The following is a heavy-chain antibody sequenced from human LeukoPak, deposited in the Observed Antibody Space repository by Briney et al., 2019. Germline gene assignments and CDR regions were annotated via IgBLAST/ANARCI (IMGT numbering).Heavy chain of an antibody. D-gene: IGHD4-17*01. CDR1: GGSISSYY. V-gene: IGHV4-4*09. CDR3: ARRRDYGDYVGYDY. J-gene: IGHJ4*02. CDR2: IYTSGST. Sequence: SETLSLTGTVSGGSISSYYWSWIRQPPGKGLEWIGYIYTSGSTNYNPSLKSRVTISVDTSKNQFSLKLSSVTAADTAVYYCARRRDYGDYVGYDYWGQGTLVTVSS.